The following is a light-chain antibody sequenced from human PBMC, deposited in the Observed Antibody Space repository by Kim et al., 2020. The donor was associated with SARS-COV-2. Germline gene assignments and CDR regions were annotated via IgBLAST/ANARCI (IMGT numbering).Light chain of an antibody. CDR1: DIGRKS. V-gene: IGLV3-21*04. J-gene: IGLJ3*02. CDR3: QVWDSSSDHPV. CDR2: YDS. Sequence: APGKTARITCGGNDIGRKSVDWYQQKPGQAPVLVIYYDSDRPSGIPERCSGSNSGNTATLTISRVEAGDEADYYCQVWDSSSDHPVFGGGTQLTVL.